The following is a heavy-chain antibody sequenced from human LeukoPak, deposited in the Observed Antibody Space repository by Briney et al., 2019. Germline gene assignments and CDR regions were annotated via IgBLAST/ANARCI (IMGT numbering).Heavy chain of an antibody. D-gene: IGHD3-10*01. J-gene: IGHJ4*02. CDR3: ATDRGDRFGELFPVHFDY. Sequence: GASVKVSCKVSGYTLTELSMHWVRQAPGKGLEWMGGFDPEDGETIYAQKFQGRVTMTEDTSTDTAYMELSSLRSEDTAVYYCATDRGDRFGELFPVHFDYWGQGTLVTVSS. CDR2: FDPEDGET. V-gene: IGHV1-24*01. CDR1: GYTLTELS.